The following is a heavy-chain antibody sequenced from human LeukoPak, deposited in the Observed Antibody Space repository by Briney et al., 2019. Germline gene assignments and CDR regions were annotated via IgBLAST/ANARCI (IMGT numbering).Heavy chain of an antibody. V-gene: IGHV4-59*01. CDR1: GGSISSYY. CDR3: ARARGNDWLLSPKNFDY. J-gene: IGHJ4*02. CDR2: IYYSGST. D-gene: IGHD3-9*01. Sequence: PSETLSLTCTVSGGSISSYYWSWIRQPPGKGLEWIGYIYYSGSTNYNPSLKSRVTISVDTSKNQFSLKLSSVTAADTAVYYCARARGNDWLLSPKNFDYWGQGTLVTVSS.